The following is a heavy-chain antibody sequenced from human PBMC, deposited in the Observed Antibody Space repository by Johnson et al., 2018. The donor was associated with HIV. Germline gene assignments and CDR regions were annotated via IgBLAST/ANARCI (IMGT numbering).Heavy chain of an antibody. J-gene: IGHJ3*02. CDR2: IKQDGSEK. CDR1: GFTFSSYW. Sequence: VQLVESGGGVVQPGRSLRLSCAASGFTFSSYWMSWVRQAPGKGLEWVANIKQDGSEKFYVDSVKGRFTISRDNAKNSLYLQMNSLRAEDTAVYYCARDTSRTVTPHDAFDIWGQGTMVTVSS. D-gene: IGHD4-17*01. CDR3: ARDTSRTVTPHDAFDI. V-gene: IGHV3-7*01.